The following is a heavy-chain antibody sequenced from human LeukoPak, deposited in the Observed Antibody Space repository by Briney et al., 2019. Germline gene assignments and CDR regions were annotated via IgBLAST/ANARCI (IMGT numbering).Heavy chain of an antibody. CDR1: GGSISSSNW. V-gene: IGHV4-4*02. CDR3: ARGGSSSSWPFYY. J-gene: IGHJ4*02. D-gene: IGHD6-13*01. Sequence: PSETLSHTCAVSGGSISSSNWWSWVRQPPGKGLEWIGEIYHSGSTNYNPSLKSRVTISVDKSKNQFSLKLSSVAAADTAVYYCARGGSSSSWPFYYWGQGTLVTVSS. CDR2: IYHSGST.